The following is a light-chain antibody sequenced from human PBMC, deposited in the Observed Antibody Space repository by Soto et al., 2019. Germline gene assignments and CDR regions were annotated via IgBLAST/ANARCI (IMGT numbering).Light chain of an antibody. CDR2: DAS. CDR1: RGISSN. J-gene: IGKJ1*01. V-gene: IGKV3-15*01. Sequence: IVMTQSPATLSVYQGERATLSCRASRGISSNLAWYQQKPGQAPRLLIYDASTRATGIPARFSGSGSGTEFTLTISSLQSEDFAVYYCHQYNNWPPCTFGQGTKVDIK. CDR3: HQYNNWPPCT.